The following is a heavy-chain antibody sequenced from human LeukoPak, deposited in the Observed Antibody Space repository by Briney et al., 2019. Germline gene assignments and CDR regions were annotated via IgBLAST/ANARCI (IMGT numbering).Heavy chain of an antibody. V-gene: IGHV4-39*01. CDR3: ARYASGSYFDY. CDR1: GGSISSSSYY. D-gene: IGHD1-26*01. J-gene: IGHJ4*02. Sequence: SEALSLTCTVSGGSISSSSYYWGWIRQPPGKGLEWIGSIYYSGSTYYNPSLKSRVTISVDTSKNQFSLKLSSVTAADTAVYYCARYASGSYFDYWGQGTLVTVSS. CDR2: IYYSGST.